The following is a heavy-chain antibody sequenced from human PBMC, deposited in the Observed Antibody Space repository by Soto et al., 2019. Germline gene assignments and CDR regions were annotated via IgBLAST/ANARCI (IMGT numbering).Heavy chain of an antibody. CDR2: INPSGDSR. CDR1: GFSFSDDF. CDR3: ARSHSGSFDAFDI. D-gene: IGHD1-26*01. Sequence: GASVKVSCKASGFSFSDDFMHWVRQAPGQGLEWMGIINPSGDSRNYAQKFQGRVTITRDTSTSTVYMDLSSLRYEDTAVYYCARSHSGSFDAFDIWGQGTMVTVSS. J-gene: IGHJ3*02. V-gene: IGHV1-46*01.